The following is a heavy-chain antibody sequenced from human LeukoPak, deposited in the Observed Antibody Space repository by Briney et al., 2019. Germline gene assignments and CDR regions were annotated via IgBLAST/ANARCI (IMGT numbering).Heavy chain of an antibody. J-gene: IGHJ4*02. CDR3: AKGVSTVVTVFFDY. Sequence: GGSLRLSCAASGFTFSSYSMNWVRQAPGKGLEWVSYISGSSSTIYYADSVKGRFTVSRDNAKNSLYLQMNSLRAEDAALYYCAKGVSTVVTVFFDYWGQGTLVTVSS. D-gene: IGHD2-15*01. CDR1: GFTFSSYS. CDR2: ISGSSSTI. V-gene: IGHV3-48*01.